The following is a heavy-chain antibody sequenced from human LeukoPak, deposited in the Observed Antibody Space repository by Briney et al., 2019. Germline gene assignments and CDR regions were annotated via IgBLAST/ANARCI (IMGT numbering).Heavy chain of an antibody. CDR3: ARFDYVWGNGNHGMDAFDL. V-gene: IGHV4-38-2*01. CDR2: ISQTENS. J-gene: IGHJ3*01. CDR1: GFSISNGFS. D-gene: IGHD3-16*01. Sequence: KASETLSLTCGVSGFSISNGFSWGWTRQPPGKGLEWIGSISQTENSYNTPSLKSRVTISVDTSKNQFSLKLSSVTAADTAMYYCARFDYVWGNGNHGMDAFDLWGQGTMVTVSS.